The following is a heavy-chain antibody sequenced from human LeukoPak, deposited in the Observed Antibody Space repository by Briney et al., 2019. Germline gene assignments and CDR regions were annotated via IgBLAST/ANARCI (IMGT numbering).Heavy chain of an antibody. V-gene: IGHV3-7*01. CDR2: IKQDGSEK. CDR3: ARAGHYDTTWYQ. J-gene: IGHJ4*02. Sequence: GGSLRLSCAASGLTFSNFWMSWVRQAPGKGLEWVANIKQDGSEKHYVDSVRGRFTIFRDNAKNSLYLQMNSLSAEDTALYYCARAGHYDTTWYQWGQGTLVTVSS. D-gene: IGHD3-22*01. CDR1: GLTFSNFW.